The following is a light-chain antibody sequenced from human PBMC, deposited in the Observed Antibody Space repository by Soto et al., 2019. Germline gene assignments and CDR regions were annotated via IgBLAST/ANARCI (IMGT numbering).Light chain of an antibody. J-gene: IGKJ1*01. V-gene: IGKV3-20*01. Sequence: VLTQSPGTLSLSPGGKATLSCRASQSVSNNYLAWYQQKPGQAPRLLIYGASNRATGIPDRFSGSGSGTDFTLTISRLEPEDFAVYYCQQYGSSGTFGQRTKVDIK. CDR3: QQYGSSGT. CDR1: QSVSNNY. CDR2: GAS.